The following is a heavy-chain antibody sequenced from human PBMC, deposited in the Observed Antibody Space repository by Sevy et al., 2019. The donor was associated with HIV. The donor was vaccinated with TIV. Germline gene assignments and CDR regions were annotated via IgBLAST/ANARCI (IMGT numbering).Heavy chain of an antibody. D-gene: IGHD1-26*01. CDR1: GVSLSTSGVG. Sequence: YSPTLVKPTQTLTLTCTFSGVSLSTSGVGVGWIRQPPGKALEWLALIFWDDDKRYSPSQKSRLTITRDTSKNQAVLTMTNMDPVDTATYYCAHSRRMMDPYYSSYFDSWGQGTLVLVSS. J-gene: IGHJ4*02. CDR3: AHSRRMMDPYYSSYFDS. V-gene: IGHV2-5*02. CDR2: IFWDDDK.